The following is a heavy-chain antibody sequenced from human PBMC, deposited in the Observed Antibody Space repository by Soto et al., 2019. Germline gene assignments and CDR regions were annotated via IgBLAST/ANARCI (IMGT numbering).Heavy chain of an antibody. CDR2: ISSDGSQK. D-gene: IGHD3-10*01. CDR3: AKNIVRGHWYFDL. J-gene: IGHJ2*01. V-gene: IGHV3-30*18. CDR1: GIAFSGCG. Sequence: QVQLVESGGGVVQPGKSLRLSCAASGIAFSGCGMFWVRQTPSKGLDWVAAISSDGSQKYYAASVKGRFTISRDNSKNTLYVQMNGLTTEDTAVYYCAKNIVRGHWYFDLWGRGTLVTVSS.